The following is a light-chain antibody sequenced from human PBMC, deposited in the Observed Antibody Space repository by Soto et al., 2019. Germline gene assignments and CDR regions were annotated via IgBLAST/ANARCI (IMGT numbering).Light chain of an antibody. Sequence: QLVLTQPPSASGAPGQRVTISCSGTDSNIGRTTVDWYQQLPGMAPKLLIYNNDQRIPGVPDRVSGSKSGTSASLAIGGLQVDDDADYYYAAWDATLSGWVFGGGTKLTVL. CDR2: NND. CDR1: DSNIGRTT. CDR3: AAWDATLSGWV. V-gene: IGLV1-44*01. J-gene: IGLJ3*02.